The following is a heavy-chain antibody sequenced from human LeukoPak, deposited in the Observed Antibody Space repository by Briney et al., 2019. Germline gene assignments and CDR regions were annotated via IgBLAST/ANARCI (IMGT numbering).Heavy chain of an antibody. CDR1: GFTLSGYG. V-gene: IGHV3-33*03. CDR2: IWDDGSHK. CDR3: AKGAEEYGDSYFDS. D-gene: IGHD4-17*01. J-gene: IGHJ4*02. Sequence: SGGSLRLSCAASGFTLSGYGMRWVRQAPGKGLEWVTVIWDDGSHKYYADSVKGRFTISRDNSKNTVYLDMNSLRAEDTAIYYCAKGAEEYGDSYFDSWGQGTLVTVSS.